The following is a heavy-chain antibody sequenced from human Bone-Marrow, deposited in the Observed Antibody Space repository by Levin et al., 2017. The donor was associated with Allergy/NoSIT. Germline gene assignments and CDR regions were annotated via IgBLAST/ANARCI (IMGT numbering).Heavy chain of an antibody. CDR3: ARESPITSTPRAGYWFDP. J-gene: IGHJ5*02. V-gene: IGHV4-61*01. CDR2: IYYSGST. CDR1: GGSVSSGSYY. Sequence: SQTLSLTCTVSGGSVSSGSYYWSWIRQPPGKGLEWIGYIYYSGSTNYNPSLKSRVTISVDTSKNQFSLKLSSVTAADTAVYYCARESPITSTPRAGYWFDPWGQGTLVTVSS. D-gene: IGHD5-12*01.